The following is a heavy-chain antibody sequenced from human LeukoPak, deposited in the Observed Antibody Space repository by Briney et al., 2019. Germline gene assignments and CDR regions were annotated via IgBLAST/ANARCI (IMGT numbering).Heavy chain of an antibody. Sequence: TSSETLSLTCTVSGGSISSSSYYWGWIRQPPGKGLEWIGSIYYSGSTYYNPSLKSRVTISVDTSKNQFSLKLSSVTAADTAVYYCATERMREEAVASSRDAFDIWGQGTMVTVSS. CDR3: ATERMREEAVASSRDAFDI. CDR1: GGSISSSSYY. CDR2: IYYSGST. V-gene: IGHV4-39*07. D-gene: IGHD6-19*01. J-gene: IGHJ3*02.